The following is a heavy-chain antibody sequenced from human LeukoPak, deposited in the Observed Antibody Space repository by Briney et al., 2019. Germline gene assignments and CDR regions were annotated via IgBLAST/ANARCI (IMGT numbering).Heavy chain of an antibody. CDR3: ARDRYYLLLDY. CDR1: GFTFNSYW. CDR2: IKQDGSEK. D-gene: IGHD1-26*01. J-gene: IGHJ4*02. Sequence: LAGGSLRLSCAASGFTFNSYWMSWVRQAPWKGLEWLANIKQDGSEKYYVDSVKGRFTISRDNAKNSLYLQMNSLRAEDTAVYYCARDRYYLLLDYWGQGTLVTVSS. V-gene: IGHV3-7*01.